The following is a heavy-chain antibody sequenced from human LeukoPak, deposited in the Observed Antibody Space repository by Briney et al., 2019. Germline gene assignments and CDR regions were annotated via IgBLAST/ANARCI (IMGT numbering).Heavy chain of an antibody. CDR3: AKQAAIKSGAFDS. CDR2: ISGDGGTT. D-gene: IGHD2-2*01. CDR1: GFTFGAYA. V-gene: IGHV3-23*01. Sequence: GGSLRLSCEASGFTFGAYAMSWVRQAPGKGLEWVSFISGDGGTTFYADSVKGRFTISRVNSQSTLYLQVRSLTAEDTALYYCAKQAAIKSGAFDSWGQGTLVTVSS. J-gene: IGHJ4*02.